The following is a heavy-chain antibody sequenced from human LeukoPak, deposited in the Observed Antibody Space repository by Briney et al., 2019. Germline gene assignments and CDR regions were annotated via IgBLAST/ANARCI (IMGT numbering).Heavy chain of an antibody. D-gene: IGHD3-3*01. CDR3: ARTLPRQGVDIMWFDP. V-gene: IGHV1-2*02. Sequence: ASVKVSCKASGGTFSHYAITWVRQAPGQGLEWMGWINPNSGGTNYAQKFQGRVTMTRDTSISTAYMELSRLRFDDTAVYYCARTLPRQGVDIMWFDPWGQGTLVTVSS. J-gene: IGHJ5*02. CDR1: GGTFSHYA. CDR2: INPNSGGT.